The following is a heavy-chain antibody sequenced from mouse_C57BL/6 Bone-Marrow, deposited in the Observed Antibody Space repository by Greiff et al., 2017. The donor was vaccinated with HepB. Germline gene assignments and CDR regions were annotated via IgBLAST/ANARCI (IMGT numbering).Heavy chain of an antibody. D-gene: IGHD1-1*01. CDR3: ARIRWFWGLLRRRYYYAMDY. J-gene: IGHJ4*01. V-gene: IGHV8-8*01. CDR2: IWWDDDK. CDR1: GFSLSTFGMG. Sequence: QVTLKVSGPGILQPSQTLSLTCSFSGFSLSTFGMGVGWIRQPSGKGLEWLAHIWWDDDKYYNPALKSRLTISKDTSKNQVFLKIANVDTADTATYYCARIRWFWGLLRRRYYYAMDYWGQGTSVTVSS.